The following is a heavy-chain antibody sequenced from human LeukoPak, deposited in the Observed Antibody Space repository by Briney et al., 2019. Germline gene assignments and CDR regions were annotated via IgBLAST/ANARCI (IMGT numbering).Heavy chain of an antibody. D-gene: IGHD5-12*01. CDR2: VRGSGTDT. CDR3: AKTSRGNSGYDSPFHY. CDR1: GFTFSTYA. J-gene: IGHJ4*02. V-gene: IGHV3-23*01. Sequence: PGGSLRLSCAASGFTFSTYAMSWVRQARGKGLEWVSAVRGSGTDTYYADSVKGRFTISRDNSKNTLYLRMNSLRAEDTAIYYCAKTSRGNSGYDSPFHYWGQGTLVTVSS.